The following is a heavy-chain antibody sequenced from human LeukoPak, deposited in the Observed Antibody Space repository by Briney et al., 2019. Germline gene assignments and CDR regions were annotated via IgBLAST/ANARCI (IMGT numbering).Heavy chain of an antibody. CDR1: GFTFSSYS. J-gene: IGHJ3*02. Sequence: GGSLRLSCAASGFTFSSYSMNWVRQAPGKGLEWVSYISSSSSTIYYADSVKGRFTISRDNAKNSLYLQMNSLRAEDTAVYYCARDYSSGWSWAFDIWGQGTMVTVSS. V-gene: IGHV3-48*01. CDR2: ISSSSSTI. D-gene: IGHD6-19*01. CDR3: ARDYSSGWSWAFDI.